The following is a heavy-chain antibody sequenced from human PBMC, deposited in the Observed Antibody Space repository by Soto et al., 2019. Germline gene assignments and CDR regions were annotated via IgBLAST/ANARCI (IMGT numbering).Heavy chain of an antibody. J-gene: IGHJ4*02. Sequence: GASVKVSCKASGYTFTTYAMHWVRQAPGQTLEWMGWINAGNGNPKYSQKFQGRVTITRDTSASTAYMELSSLSSEDTAVYYCARGLLGPGTYYNTFDYWGQGTLVTVSS. CDR1: GYTFTTYA. CDR2: INAGNGNP. D-gene: IGHD3-10*01. CDR3: ARGLLGPGTYYNTFDY. V-gene: IGHV1-3*01.